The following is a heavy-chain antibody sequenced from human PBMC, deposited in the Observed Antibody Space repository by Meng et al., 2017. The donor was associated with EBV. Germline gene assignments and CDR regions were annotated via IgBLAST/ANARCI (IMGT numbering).Heavy chain of an antibody. CDR2: IYWDDDK. J-gene: IGHJ4*02. V-gene: IGHV2-5*02. Sequence: QIPLKEAGPRLRKPTHTLTLTCTFSVFSLSTRGVGVGWSRQPPGKALEWLALIYWDDDKRYSPSLKSRLTITKDTSKNQVVLTMTNMDPVDAATYYCAHIIAARPFDYWGQGTLVTVSS. CDR1: VFSLSTRGVG. D-gene: IGHD6-6*01. CDR3: AHIIAARPFDY.